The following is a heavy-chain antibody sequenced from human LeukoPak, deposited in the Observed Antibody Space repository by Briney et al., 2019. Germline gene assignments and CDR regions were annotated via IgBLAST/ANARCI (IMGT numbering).Heavy chain of an antibody. CDR2: TYYSGNT. Sequence: PSETLSLTCTVSGGSIESYYWSWIRQPPGKGLECLGYTYYSGNTKYNPSLQSRVTMSLDTSKNQFSLQLSSVIAADTAVYYCARGVVVRSGYMDVWGKGTTVTISS. V-gene: IGHV4-59*01. D-gene: IGHD3-22*01. J-gene: IGHJ6*03. CDR1: GGSIESYY. CDR3: ARGVVVRSGYMDV.